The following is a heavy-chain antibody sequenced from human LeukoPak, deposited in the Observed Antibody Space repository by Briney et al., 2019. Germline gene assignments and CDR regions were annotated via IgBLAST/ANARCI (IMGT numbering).Heavy chain of an antibody. Sequence: SETLSLTCTVSGGSISSYYWSWIRQPPGKGLEWIGDIYYSGYTNYNPSLKSRVTISVDTSRNQFSLKLRSVTAADTAVYYCARETSQKGAHYMDVWGKGTTVTISS. V-gene: IGHV4-59*01. J-gene: IGHJ6*03. CDR3: ARETSQKGAHYMDV. D-gene: IGHD3-16*01. CDR1: GGSISSYY. CDR2: IYYSGYT.